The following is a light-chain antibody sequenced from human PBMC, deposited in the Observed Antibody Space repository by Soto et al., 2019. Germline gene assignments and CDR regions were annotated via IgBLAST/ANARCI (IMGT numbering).Light chain of an antibody. J-gene: IGLJ3*02. V-gene: IGLV2-11*01. CDR3: CSFAGGYTWV. CDR2: S. Sequence: QSALTQPRSVSGSPGQSVTISCTGTDVGSYGYVSWYQQHPGKVPKLISERPSGVPDRFSGSKSGNTASLTISGLQAEDEADYYCCSFAGGYTWVFGGGTKLTVL. CDR1: DVGSYGY.